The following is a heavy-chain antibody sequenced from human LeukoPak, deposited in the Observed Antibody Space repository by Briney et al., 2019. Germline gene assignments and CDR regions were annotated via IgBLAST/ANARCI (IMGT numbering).Heavy chain of an antibody. CDR1: GGSISGSSYY. CDR2: IYYSGST. V-gene: IGHV4-39*01. J-gene: IGHJ4*02. D-gene: IGHD2-21*02. Sequence: PSETLSLTCTVSGGSISGSSYYWGWIRQPPGKGLEWIGSIYYSGSTYYNPSLKSRVTISVDTSKNQFSLKLSSVTAADTAVYYCARHGSIVVVTAILGLDYWGQGTLVTVSS. CDR3: ARHGSIVVVTAILGLDY.